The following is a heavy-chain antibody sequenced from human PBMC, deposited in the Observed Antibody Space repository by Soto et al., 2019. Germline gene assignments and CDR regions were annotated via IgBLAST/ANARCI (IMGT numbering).Heavy chain of an antibody. J-gene: IGHJ4*02. V-gene: IGHV4-4*02. Sequence: SETLSLTCAVSGGSISRSNWWSWVRQPPGKGLEWIGEIYHSGSTNYNPSLKSRVTISVDKSKNQFSLKLSSLTAADTAVYYCARSITFDWLFFDNWGQGSLVTVSS. CDR1: GGSISRSNW. CDR2: IYHSGST. CDR3: ARSITFDWLFFDN. D-gene: IGHD3-9*01.